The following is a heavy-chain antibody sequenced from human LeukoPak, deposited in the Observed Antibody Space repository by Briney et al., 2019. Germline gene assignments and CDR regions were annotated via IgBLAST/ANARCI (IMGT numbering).Heavy chain of an antibody. J-gene: IGHJ4*02. CDR3: ARDPSRFLEWAFDY. D-gene: IGHD3-3*01. V-gene: IGHV3-64*01. Sequence: GGSLRLSCAASGFTFSSYAMHWVRQAPGKGLEYVSAISSNGGSTYYANSVKGRFTISRDNSKNTLYLQMGSLRAEDMAVYYCARDPSRFLEWAFDYWGQGTLVTVSS. CDR2: ISSNGGST. CDR1: GFTFSSYA.